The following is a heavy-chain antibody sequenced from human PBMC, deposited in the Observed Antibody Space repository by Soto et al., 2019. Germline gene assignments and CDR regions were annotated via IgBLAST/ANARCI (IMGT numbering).Heavy chain of an antibody. CDR1: GFTFSTYA. J-gene: IGHJ4*02. D-gene: IGHD1-26*01. CDR2: ISGRDDST. V-gene: IGHV3-23*01. Sequence: VQLLESGGGLVQPGGSLRLSCAASGFTFSTYAMSWVRQAPGKGLEWVTAISGRDDSTYYADSVKGRFTISRDNSKNTLYLQMNSLRAEDTAVYYCAKDRLSGSYHRYFDYWGQGTLVTVSS. CDR3: AKDRLSGSYHRYFDY.